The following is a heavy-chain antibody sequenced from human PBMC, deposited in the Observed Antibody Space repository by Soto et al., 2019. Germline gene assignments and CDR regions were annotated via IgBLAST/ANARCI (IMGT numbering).Heavy chain of an antibody. CDR2: INAGNGNT. D-gene: IGHD2-2*01. J-gene: IGHJ5*02. V-gene: IGHV1-3*01. Sequence: ASVKVSCKSSGYTFTIYAMHWVRQAPGQRLEWMGWINAGNGNTKYSQTFQGRVTITRDTSASTAYMELSSLRSEDTAVYYCAREGEVNCMSRSCLNWFDPWGQGTMVTVSS. CDR1: GYTFTIYA. CDR3: AREGEVNCMSRSCLNWFDP.